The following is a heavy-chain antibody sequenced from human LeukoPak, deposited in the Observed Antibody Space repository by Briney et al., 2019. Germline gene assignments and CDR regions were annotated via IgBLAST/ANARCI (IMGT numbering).Heavy chain of an antibody. D-gene: IGHD3-22*01. Sequence: AGGSLRLSCAASGFTFSTYSMNWVRQAPGKGLEWVSSISSSSSFIYYADSVKGRFTISRDNAENSLYLQMNSLRAEDTAVYYCASDVRITVNWGQGTLVTVSS. CDR3: ASDVRITVN. V-gene: IGHV3-21*01. J-gene: IGHJ4*02. CDR2: ISSSSSFI. CDR1: GFTFSTYS.